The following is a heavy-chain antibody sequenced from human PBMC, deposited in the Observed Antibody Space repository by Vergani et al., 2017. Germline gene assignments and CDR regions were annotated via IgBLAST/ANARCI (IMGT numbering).Heavy chain of an antibody. J-gene: IGHJ4*02. V-gene: IGHV4-61*02. CDR1: GGSISSGSYY. D-gene: IGHD4-17*01. CDR3: ARGRYMTTVTRFDY. Sequence: QVQLQESGPGLVKPSQTLSLTCTVSGGSISSGSYYWSWIRQPAGKGLEWIGRISTSGSTNYNPSLKSRVTMSVDTSKNQFSLKLSSVTAAGKAVYYRARGRYMTTVTRFDYWGQGTLGPVSS. CDR2: ISTSGST.